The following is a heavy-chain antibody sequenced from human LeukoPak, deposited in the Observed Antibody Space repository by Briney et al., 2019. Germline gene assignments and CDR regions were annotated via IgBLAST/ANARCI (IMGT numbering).Heavy chain of an antibody. CDR1: VFAFSTYA. Sequence: PGRSLRLSCSASVFAFSTYAMHWVRQAPGKGLEWVAVISYDGSYKDYGDPVKGRFTLSRDNSKSTVFLEMSSLRAEDTAVYHCARARLQWEVRYPRFDSWGQGTLVTVSS. D-gene: IGHD5-24*01. CDR3: ARARLQWEVRYPRFDS. V-gene: IGHV3-30*03. CDR2: ISYDGSYK. J-gene: IGHJ4*02.